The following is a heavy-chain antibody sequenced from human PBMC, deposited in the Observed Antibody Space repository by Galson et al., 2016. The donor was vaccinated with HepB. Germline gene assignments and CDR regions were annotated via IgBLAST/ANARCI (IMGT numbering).Heavy chain of an antibody. D-gene: IGHD1-1*01. J-gene: IGHJ6*02. CDR3: AKSGPGGWYRNYYDLNV. CDR2: ITGSGSRT. V-gene: IGHV3-23*01. CDR1: GFIFSNYA. Sequence: SLRLSCAASGFIFSNYALTWVRQTPGKGLEWVSSITGSGSRTYYAVSVEDRYTISRDNSKNTVYLQMNSLRAEDTAVYYCAKSGPGGWYRNYYDLNVWGQGTTVAV.